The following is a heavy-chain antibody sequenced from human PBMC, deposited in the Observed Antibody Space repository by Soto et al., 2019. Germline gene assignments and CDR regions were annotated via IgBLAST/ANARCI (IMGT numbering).Heavy chain of an antibody. CDR3: AREGRYYDFWSGYYRGSDY. D-gene: IGHD3-3*01. CDR1: GGSFSGYY. V-gene: IGHV4-34*01. Sequence: SETLSLTCAVYGGSFSGYYWSWIRQPPGKGLEWIGEINHSGSTNYNPSLKSRVTISVDTSKNQFSLKLSSVTAADTAVYYCAREGRYYDFWSGYYRGSDYWGKGTLVTVSS. J-gene: IGHJ4*02. CDR2: INHSGST.